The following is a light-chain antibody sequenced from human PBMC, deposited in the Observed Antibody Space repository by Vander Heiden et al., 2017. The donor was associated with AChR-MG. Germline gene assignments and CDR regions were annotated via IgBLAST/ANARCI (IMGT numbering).Light chain of an antibody. CDR3: QQRDNWPTT. J-gene: IGKJ4*01. Sequence: EIVLTQSPGSLSLSPGDTTTLSCRASQNVGIHLAWYQQKPGQAPRLLIYDESNRATGVPARFRGSGSGTDFTLTISSLEPEDFAVYYCQQRDNWPTTLGGGTRVEIK. CDR2: DES. CDR1: QNVGIH. V-gene: IGKV3-11*01.